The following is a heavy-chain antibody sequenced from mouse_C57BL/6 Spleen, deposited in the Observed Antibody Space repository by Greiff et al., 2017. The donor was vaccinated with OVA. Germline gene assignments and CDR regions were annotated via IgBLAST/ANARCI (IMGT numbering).Heavy chain of an antibody. Sequence: VQRVESGAELMKPGASVKLSCKATGYTFTGYWIEWVKQRPGHGLEWIGEILPGSGSTNYNEKFKGKATFTADTSSNTAYMQLSSLTTEDSAIYYCARREKYYYGSSLYWYFDVWGTGTTVTVSS. D-gene: IGHD1-1*01. CDR3: ARREKYYYGSSLYWYFDV. CDR2: ILPGSGST. CDR1: GYTFTGYW. J-gene: IGHJ1*03. V-gene: IGHV1-9*01.